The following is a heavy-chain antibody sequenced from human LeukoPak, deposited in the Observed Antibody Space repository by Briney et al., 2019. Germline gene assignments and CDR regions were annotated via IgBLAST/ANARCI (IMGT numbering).Heavy chain of an antibody. Sequence: PGGSLRLSCAASGFTFSSYGMHWVRQAPGKGLEWVAFIRYDGSNKYYADSVKGRFTISRDNSKNTLYLQMNSLRAEDTAVYYCATSHYVWGSYRYSFDYWGQGTLVTVSS. CDR3: ATSHYVWGSYRYSFDY. CDR2: IRYDGSNK. CDR1: GFTFSSYG. J-gene: IGHJ4*02. D-gene: IGHD3-16*02. V-gene: IGHV3-30*02.